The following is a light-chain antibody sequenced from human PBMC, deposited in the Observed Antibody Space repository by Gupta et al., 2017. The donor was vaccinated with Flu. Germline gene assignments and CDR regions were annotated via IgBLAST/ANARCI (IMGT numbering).Light chain of an antibody. Sequence: DIQMTQSPSTLSASVGDRVTITCRASQSISSWLAWYQQKPGTAPKLLIYKTSNLESGVPSRFSDSGFGTEFTLTISGLQPDDVATYYCQQYNSYAGTFGQGTKLEIE. CDR3: QQYNSYAGT. CDR2: KTS. V-gene: IGKV1-5*03. J-gene: IGKJ2*01. CDR1: QSISSW.